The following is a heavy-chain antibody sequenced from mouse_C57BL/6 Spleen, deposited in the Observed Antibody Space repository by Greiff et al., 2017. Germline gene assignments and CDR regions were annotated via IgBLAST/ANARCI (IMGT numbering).Heavy chain of an antibody. CDR1: GYTFTSYW. Sequence: VQLQQSGAELVKPGASVKLSCKASGYTFTSYWMHWVKQRPGQGLEWIGMIHPNSGSTNYNEKFKSNATLTVDKSSSTAYMQLSSLTSEDSAVYYCALTTVVAHWYFDVWGTGTTVTVSS. D-gene: IGHD1-1*01. CDR3: ALTTVVAHWYFDV. J-gene: IGHJ1*03. V-gene: IGHV1-64*01. CDR2: IHPNSGST.